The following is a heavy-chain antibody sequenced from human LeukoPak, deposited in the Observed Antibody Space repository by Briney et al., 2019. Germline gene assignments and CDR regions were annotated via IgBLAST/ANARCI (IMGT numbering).Heavy chain of an antibody. Sequence: ASVKVSCKASGYTFTSYGISWVRQAPGQGLEWMGWISAYNGNTNYAQKLQGRVTMTTDTSTSTAYMELRSLRSDDTAVYYCARDHRPPAYYDFWSGYYRSLDYWGQGTLVTVSS. CDR1: GYTFTSYG. D-gene: IGHD3-3*01. V-gene: IGHV1-18*01. CDR3: ARDHRPPAYYDFWSGYYRSLDY. J-gene: IGHJ4*02. CDR2: ISAYNGNT.